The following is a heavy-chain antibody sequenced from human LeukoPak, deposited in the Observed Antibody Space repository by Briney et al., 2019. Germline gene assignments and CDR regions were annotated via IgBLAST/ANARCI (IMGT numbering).Heavy chain of an antibody. CDR2: IKEGGSGK. V-gene: IGHV3-7*01. J-gene: IGHJ4*02. Sequence: GGSLRLSCAASGFTFSNYGMSWVRQAPGKGLEWVANIKEGGSGKYYVDSVKGRFTISRDNAKNTLYLQMNSLRAEDTAVYYCARISIAVAGSEYWGQGILVTVSS. CDR1: GFTFSNYG. CDR3: ARISIAVAGSEY. D-gene: IGHD6-19*01.